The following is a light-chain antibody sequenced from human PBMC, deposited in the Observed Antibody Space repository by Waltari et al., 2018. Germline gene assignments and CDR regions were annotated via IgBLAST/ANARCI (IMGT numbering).Light chain of an antibody. CDR3: AVWDDSLNGRV. V-gene: IGLV1-44*01. J-gene: IGLJ3*02. Sequence: QSVLTQPPSASGTPGQRVTISCSGRNSNIGSNTVNWYQQPPGTAPKRLIYGSNQRPSGVPDRFSASTSGTSASLAISGLQSEDEADYYCAVWDDSLNGRVFGGGTKLTVL. CDR2: GSN. CDR1: NSNIGSNT.